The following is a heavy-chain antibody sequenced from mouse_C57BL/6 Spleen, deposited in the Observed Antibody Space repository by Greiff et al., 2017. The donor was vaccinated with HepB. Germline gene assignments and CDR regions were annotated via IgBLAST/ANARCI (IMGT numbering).Heavy chain of an antibody. J-gene: IGHJ4*01. CDR3: ARGFYYGSSPNYYAMDY. CDR2: INPNNGGT. V-gene: IGHV1-18*01. Sequence: EVQLQQSGPELVKPGASVKIPCKASGYTFTDYNMDWVKQSHGKSLEWIGDINPNNGGTIYNQKFKGKATLTVDKSSSTAYMELRSLTSEDTAVYYCARGFYYGSSPNYYAMDYWGQGTSVTVSS. D-gene: IGHD1-1*01. CDR1: GYTFTDYN.